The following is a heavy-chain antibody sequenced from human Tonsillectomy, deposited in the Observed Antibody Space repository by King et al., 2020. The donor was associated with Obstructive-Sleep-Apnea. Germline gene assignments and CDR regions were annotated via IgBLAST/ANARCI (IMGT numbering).Heavy chain of an antibody. Sequence: QLQESGPGLVKPSETLSLTCSVSGASIDNSYYYWGWIRQPPGKGLEWIGNILYGGSPYFTPSLKGRVTISIDTSKNQFSLRLSSVTAADTAVYYCASFTTQLIGYWGQGTLVTVSS. D-gene: IGHD2-8*01. CDR1: GASIDNSYYY. CDR2: ILYGGSP. J-gene: IGHJ4*02. V-gene: IGHV4-39*01. CDR3: ASFTTQLIGY.